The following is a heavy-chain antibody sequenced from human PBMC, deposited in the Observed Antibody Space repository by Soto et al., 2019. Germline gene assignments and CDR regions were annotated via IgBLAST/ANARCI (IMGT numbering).Heavy chain of an antibody. V-gene: IGHV4-59*08. D-gene: IGHD3-16*01. CDR1: GDSISSDY. Sequence: QVQLQESGPGLVKPSETLSLTCTVSGDSISSDYWSWIRQPPGKGLEWIGFIYYSGSINYNPSLESRVAISVDTSKNQFSLKLTSVTAADTAVYSCARHWDWGSLGYWGQGTLVTVSS. J-gene: IGHJ4*02. CDR2: IYYSGSI. CDR3: ARHWDWGSLGY.